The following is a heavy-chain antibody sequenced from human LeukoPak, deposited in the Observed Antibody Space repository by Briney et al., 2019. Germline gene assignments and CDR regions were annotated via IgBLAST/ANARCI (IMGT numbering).Heavy chain of an antibody. Sequence: GGSLRLSCVASGFTFSSYWMIWVRQPPGKGLEWVSSIFPSGGEIHYADSVRGRFTISRDNSKSTLSLQMNSLRAEDTAVYYCATYRQVLLPFESWGQGTLVTVSS. CDR1: GFTFSSYW. V-gene: IGHV3-23*01. CDR2: IFPSGGEI. J-gene: IGHJ4*02. D-gene: IGHD2-8*02. CDR3: ATYRQVLLPFES.